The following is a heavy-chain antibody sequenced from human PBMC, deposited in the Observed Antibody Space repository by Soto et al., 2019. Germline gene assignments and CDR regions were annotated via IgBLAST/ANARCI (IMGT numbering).Heavy chain of an antibody. D-gene: IGHD2-8*01. CDR2: INPSGGST. Sequence: QVQLVQSGAEVKKPGASVKVSCKASGSTLTHYYLHWVRQAPGQGLEWMGMINPSGGSTDYAQKFQGRVTMTTDTSTTTVYMELSSLRSDDTAVYYCARPPFPGCINGVCYPCDHWGQGTLVTVSS. CDR1: GSTLTHYY. J-gene: IGHJ4*02. V-gene: IGHV1-46*01. CDR3: ARPPFPGCINGVCYPCDH.